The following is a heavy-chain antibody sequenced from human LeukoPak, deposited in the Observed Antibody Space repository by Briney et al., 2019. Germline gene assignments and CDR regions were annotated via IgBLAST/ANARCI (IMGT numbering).Heavy chain of an antibody. V-gene: IGHV1-18*01. CDR1: GYTFTSYG. CDR3: ARARRTYPTGYCSSTSCHPPDY. J-gene: IGHJ4*02. D-gene: IGHD2-2*01. Sequence: GASVKVSCKASGYTFTSYGISWVRQAPGQGLEWMGWISAYNGNTNYAQKLQGRVTMTTDTSTSTAYMELRSLSSDDTAVYYCARARRTYPTGYCSSTSCHPPDYWGQGTLVTVSS. CDR2: ISAYNGNT.